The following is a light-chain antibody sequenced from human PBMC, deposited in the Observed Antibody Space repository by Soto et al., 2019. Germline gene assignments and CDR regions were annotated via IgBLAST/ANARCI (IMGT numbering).Light chain of an antibody. CDR1: SSNIGAGDD. J-gene: IGLJ1*01. CDR3: QSNNNVRSAADV. Sequence: QSVLTQPPSVSRAPGQRVTISCTGSSSNIGAGDDVNWYQQLPETAPKLLIFGDSNRPSGVPDRFSGSKSGTSASLVITGLQADDEADYYCQSNNNVRSAADVFGPGTKVTVL. CDR2: GDS. V-gene: IGLV1-40*01.